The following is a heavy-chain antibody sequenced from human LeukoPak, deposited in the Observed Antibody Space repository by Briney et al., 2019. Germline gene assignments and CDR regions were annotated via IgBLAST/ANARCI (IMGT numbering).Heavy chain of an antibody. CDR2: ISYDGSNK. CDR1: GFTFSTYI. Sequence: GGSLRLSCAASGFTFSTYIMHWVRQAPGKGLDWVTFISYDGSNKYYADSVKGRFTISRDNSKNTLYLRMNSLRAEDTAVYYCASGLNYGTFDYWGQGTLVTVSS. J-gene: IGHJ4*02. CDR3: ASGLNYGTFDY. D-gene: IGHD1-7*01. V-gene: IGHV3-30*04.